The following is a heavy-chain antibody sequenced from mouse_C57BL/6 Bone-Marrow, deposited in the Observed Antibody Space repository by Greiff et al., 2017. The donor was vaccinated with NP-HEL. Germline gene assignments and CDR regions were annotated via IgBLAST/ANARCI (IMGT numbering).Heavy chain of an antibody. CDR3: TVIYYDYDSWFAY. J-gene: IGHJ3*01. Sequence: EVQLQQSGAELVRPGASVKLSCTASGFNIKDDYMHWVKQRPEQGLEWIGWIDPENGDTEYASKFQGKATITADTSSNTAYLQLSSLTSDDTAVYYCTVIYYDYDSWFAYWGQGTLVTVSA. D-gene: IGHD2-4*01. V-gene: IGHV14-4*01. CDR2: IDPENGDT. CDR1: GFNIKDDY.